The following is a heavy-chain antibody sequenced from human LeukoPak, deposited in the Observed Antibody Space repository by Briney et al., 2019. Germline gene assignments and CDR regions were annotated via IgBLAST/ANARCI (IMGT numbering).Heavy chain of an antibody. J-gene: IGHJ6*02. D-gene: IGHD7-27*01. Sequence: GGSLRLSCSASGFTFSSYAMSWVRQAPGKGLEWVSAISGSGGSTYYADSVKGRFTISRDNSKNTLYLQMNSLRAEDTAVYYCTRKSGHAYGMDVWGQGTTVTVSS. CDR2: ISGSGGST. CDR3: TRKSGHAYGMDV. CDR1: GFTFSSYA. V-gene: IGHV3-23*01.